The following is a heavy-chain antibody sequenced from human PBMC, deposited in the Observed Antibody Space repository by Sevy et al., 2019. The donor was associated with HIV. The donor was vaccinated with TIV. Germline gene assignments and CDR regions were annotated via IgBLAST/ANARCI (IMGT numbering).Heavy chain of an antibody. V-gene: IGHV3-21*01. CDR1: GFTFSNYN. Sequence: GGSLTLSCAASGFTFSNYNMNWVRQAPGKGLEWVSFISFMSNYIYYGDSVKGRFTISRDNAKNSVYLQMNSLRAEDTAVYYCARGLVNWDGMDVWGQGTTVTVSS. CDR3: ARGLVNWDGMDV. D-gene: IGHD7-27*01. CDR2: ISFMSNYI. J-gene: IGHJ6*02.